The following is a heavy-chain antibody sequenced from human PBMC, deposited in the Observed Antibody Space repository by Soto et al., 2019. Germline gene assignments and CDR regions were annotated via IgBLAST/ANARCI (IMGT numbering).Heavy chain of an antibody. D-gene: IGHD3-10*01. CDR1: GGSISSGGYY. V-gene: IGHV4-61*08. CDR3: ARAPRGNYGYPSYFDY. J-gene: IGHJ4*02. CDR2: IYYSGST. Sequence: PSETLSLTCTVSGGSISSGGYYWSWIRQHPGKGLEWIGYIYYSGSTNYNPSLKSRVTISVDTSKNKFSLKLSSVTAADTAVFYCARAPRGNYGYPSYFDYWGQGTLVTVSS.